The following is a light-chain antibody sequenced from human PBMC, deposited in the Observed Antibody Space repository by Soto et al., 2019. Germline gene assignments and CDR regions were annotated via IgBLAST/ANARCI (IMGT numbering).Light chain of an antibody. J-gene: IGKJ1*01. CDR3: QQYGSSPPWT. V-gene: IGKV3-20*01. Sequence: EIVLTQSPGTLSLSPGERATLSCRASQSVSRSYLAWYQQKPGQAPRLLIYGASIRATGIPDRFSGSGSGPEFTLTINRLEPEDFAVYYCQQYGSSPPWTFGQGTKVEIK. CDR1: QSVSRSY. CDR2: GAS.